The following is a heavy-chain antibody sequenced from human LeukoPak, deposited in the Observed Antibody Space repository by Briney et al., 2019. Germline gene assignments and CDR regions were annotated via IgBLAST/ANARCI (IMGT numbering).Heavy chain of an antibody. V-gene: IGHV3-48*03. J-gene: IGHJ6*04. CDR1: GFTVGSYE. Sequence: GGSLRLSWAAAGFTVGSYEMNWVRQAPGEGLGWVSYISRNGSTIYYADSVKGRFTISRDNAKNSLYLQMNSLRAEDTAVYYCAELGITMIGGVWGKGTTVTISS. D-gene: IGHD3-10*02. CDR2: ISRNGSTI. CDR3: AELGITMIGGV.